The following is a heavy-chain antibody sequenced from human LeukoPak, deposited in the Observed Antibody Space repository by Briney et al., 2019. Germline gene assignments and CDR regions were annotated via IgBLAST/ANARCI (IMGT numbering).Heavy chain of an antibody. CDR3: ARGDLRGDY. J-gene: IGHJ4*02. V-gene: IGHV4-34*01. D-gene: IGHD3-10*01. CDR2: INHSGST. Sequence: PETLSRTCAVYGGSFSDYYWSGMRQPPGKGLEWIGEINHSGSTNYSPSLKSRVTISVDTSKNQFSLKLTSVTAADPAVYYCARGDLRGDYWAQGVLVRVSS. CDR1: GGSFSDYY.